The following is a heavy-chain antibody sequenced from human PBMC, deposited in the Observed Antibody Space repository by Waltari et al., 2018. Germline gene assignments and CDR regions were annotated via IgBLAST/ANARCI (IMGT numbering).Heavy chain of an antibody. D-gene: IGHD2-15*01. CDR2: VHRNGRT. Sequence: WWSLVRQSPDKGLEWIGQVHRNGRTNYNPSLASRAIVSLDSSMNQFSLRILSATAADTVVYYCARDLGRGLFLDSWGQGTLVTVSP. V-gene: IGHV4-4*02. J-gene: IGHJ4*02. CDR3: ARDLGRGLFLDS. CDR1: W.